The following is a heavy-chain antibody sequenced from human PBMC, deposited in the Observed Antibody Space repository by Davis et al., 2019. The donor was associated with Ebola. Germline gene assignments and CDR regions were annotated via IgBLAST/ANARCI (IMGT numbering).Heavy chain of an antibody. CDR2: ISAGGGNT. CDR3: EDSSGY. J-gene: IGHJ4*02. D-gene: IGHD3-10*01. Sequence: GGSLRLSCAASGFTFSSYWMSWVRQAPGKGPEWVSTISAGGGNTYYTDSVKGRFTISRDNSKNTLYLQMSSLRAEDTAVYYCEDSSGYWGQGTLVTVSS. CDR1: GFTFSSYW. V-gene: IGHV3-23*01.